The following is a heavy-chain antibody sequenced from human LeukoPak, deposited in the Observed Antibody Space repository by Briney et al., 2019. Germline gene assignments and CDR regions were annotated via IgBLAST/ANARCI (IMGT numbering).Heavy chain of an antibody. Sequence: GESLKISCKATGYKFTNYWIGWVRQMPGKGLEWMTIIYPGDSETRYSPSFQGQVTISADKSIGTMYLQWSSLKASDTAMYYCARALRTGQGDYVPVLWGQGTLVIVSS. V-gene: IGHV5-51*01. CDR3: ARALRTGQGDYVPVL. D-gene: IGHD4-17*01. CDR2: IYPGDSET. CDR1: GYKFTNYW. J-gene: IGHJ4*02.